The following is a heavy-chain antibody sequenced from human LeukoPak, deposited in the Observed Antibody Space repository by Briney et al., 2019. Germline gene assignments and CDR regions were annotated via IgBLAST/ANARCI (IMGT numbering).Heavy chain of an antibody. D-gene: IGHD6-19*01. CDR1: GFTFSNSA. Sequence: GGSLRLSCAASGFTFSNSAMSWVRQAPGKGLEWVSTLSGSGITTYYAASAKGRFTISRDNSKNTLYLQMNSLRAEDTAVYYCAKGIYSSGWSYFDHWGHGTLVTVSP. CDR2: LSGSGITT. V-gene: IGHV3-23*01. CDR3: AKGIYSSGWSYFDH. J-gene: IGHJ4*01.